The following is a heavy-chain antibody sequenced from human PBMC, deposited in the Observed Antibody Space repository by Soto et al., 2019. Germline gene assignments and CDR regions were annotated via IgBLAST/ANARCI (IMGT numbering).Heavy chain of an antibody. V-gene: IGHV6-1*01. CDR3: AREGIGPYDYIWGSYAAYYYYMDV. CDR2: TYYRSKWYN. J-gene: IGHJ6*03. D-gene: IGHD3-16*01. Sequence: KQSQTLSLTCAISGDSVSSNSAAWNWIRQSPSRGLEWLGRTYYRSKWYNDYAVSVKSRITINPDTSKNQFSLQLNSVTPEDTAVYYCAREGIGPYDYIWGSYAAYYYYMDVWGKGTTVTVSS. CDR1: GDSVSSNSAA.